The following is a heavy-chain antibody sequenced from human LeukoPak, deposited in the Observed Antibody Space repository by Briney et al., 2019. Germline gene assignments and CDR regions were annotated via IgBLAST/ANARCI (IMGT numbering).Heavy chain of an antibody. CDR3: AKSPVRLRLGELSPPGDY. CDR1: GYTFTSYA. Sequence: ASVKVSCKASGYTFTSYAMHWVRQAPGQRLEWMGWINAGNGNTKYSQKFQGRVTITRDISASTAYMELSSLRSEDTAVYYCAKSPVRLRLGELSPPGDYWGQGTLVTVSS. J-gene: IGHJ4*02. CDR2: INAGNGNT. V-gene: IGHV1-3*01. D-gene: IGHD3-16*02.